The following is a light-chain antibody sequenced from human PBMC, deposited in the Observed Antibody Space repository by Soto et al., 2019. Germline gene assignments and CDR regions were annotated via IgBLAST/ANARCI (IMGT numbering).Light chain of an antibody. J-gene: IGKJ2*01. Sequence: EIVMTQSPATLSVSPGERATLSCRASQSIRRTLAWYQQKPGQAPRLLIHGASTRATGIPARFSGSGSGTEFTPTISSLQSEDFAVYYCQQYNNWPRTFGQGTKLEIK. V-gene: IGKV3-15*01. CDR1: QSIRRT. CDR2: GAS. CDR3: QQYNNWPRT.